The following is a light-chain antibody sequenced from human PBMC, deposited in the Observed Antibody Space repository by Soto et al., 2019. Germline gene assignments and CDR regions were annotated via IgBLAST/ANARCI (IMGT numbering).Light chain of an antibody. J-gene: IGKJ1*01. CDR1: QSVSSN. CDR2: GAS. V-gene: IGKV3-15*01. Sequence: EIVMTQSPATLSVSPGERATLSCRASQSVSSNLAWYQQKPGQAPRLLIYGASTRATGIPARFSGSESGTEFTLTISSLQSEDFAVYYCQQYNNWPPWTFGQGTKVGIK. CDR3: QQYNNWPPWT.